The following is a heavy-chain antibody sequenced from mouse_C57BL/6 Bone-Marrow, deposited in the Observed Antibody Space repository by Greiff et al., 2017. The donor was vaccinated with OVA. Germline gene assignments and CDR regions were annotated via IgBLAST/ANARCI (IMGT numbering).Heavy chain of an antibody. J-gene: IGHJ1*03. CDR1: YTFSRRVH. Sequence: QVHVKQSGPELARPWASVKISCQAFYTFSRRVHFAIRDTNYWMQWVKQRPGQGLEWIGAIYPGNGDTSYKQKFKGKATLTADKSSSADYMQLSSLTSEDAAVYYCAGYSNYEGWYFDVWGTGTTVTVSS. D-gene: IGHD2-5*01. CDR3: SEDAAVYYCAGYSNYEGWYFDV. CDR2: GQGLEWIG. V-gene: IGHV1-87*01.